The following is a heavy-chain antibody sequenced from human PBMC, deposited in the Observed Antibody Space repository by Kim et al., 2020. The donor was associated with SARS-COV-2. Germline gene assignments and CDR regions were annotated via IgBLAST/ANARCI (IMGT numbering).Heavy chain of an antibody. CDR1: GFTFSSYS. J-gene: IGHJ3*02. CDR3: ARDQQWLARNLPSDAFDI. D-gene: IGHD6-19*01. CDR2: ISSSSSYI. V-gene: IGHV3-21*01. Sequence: GGSLRLSCAASGFTFSSYSMNWVRQAPGKGLEWVSSISSSSSYIYYADSVKGRFTISRDNAKNSLYLQMNSLRAEDTAVYYCARDQQWLARNLPSDAFDIWGQGTMVTVSS.